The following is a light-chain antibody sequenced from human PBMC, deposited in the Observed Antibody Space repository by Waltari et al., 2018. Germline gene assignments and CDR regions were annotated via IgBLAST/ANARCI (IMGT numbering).Light chain of an antibody. CDR3: SSYSGSNDYV. V-gene: IGLV2-8*01. CDR1: SSDVGGYNY. CDR2: EVN. Sequence: QSALTQPPSASGSPGQSVTISCTGTSSDVGGYNYVSWYQQHPDKAPKLMIYEVNKRPSGVPDRFSGSRSGNTASLTVSGLQAEDEADYYCSSYSGSNDYVFGTGTEVTVL. J-gene: IGLJ1*01.